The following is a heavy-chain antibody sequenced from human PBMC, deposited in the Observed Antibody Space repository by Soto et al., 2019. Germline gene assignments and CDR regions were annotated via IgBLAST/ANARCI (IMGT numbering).Heavy chain of an antibody. CDR3: AKDLGAVPSTGDGFDY. CDR2: INDSGGRT. Sequence: EVQLLESGGGLVQPGGSLRLSCAASGFTFNRYTMSWVRQAPGKGLEWVSTINDSGGRTYYADSVKGRFTISKDNSKNTLYLQMNSLRAEDTAVYYCAKDLGAVPSTGDGFDYWGQGTLVTVSS. V-gene: IGHV3-23*01. J-gene: IGHJ4*02. CDR1: GFTFNRYT. D-gene: IGHD6-19*01.